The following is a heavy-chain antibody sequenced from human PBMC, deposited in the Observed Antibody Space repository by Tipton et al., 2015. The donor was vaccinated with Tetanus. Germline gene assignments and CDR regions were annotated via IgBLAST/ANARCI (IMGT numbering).Heavy chain of an antibody. J-gene: IGHJ4*02. CDR1: GTSVRSFY. D-gene: IGHD5-12*01. V-gene: IGHV4-59*02. CDR2: SYYVGSP. Sequence: TLSLTCSVSGTSVRSFYWSWIRQSPGKAPEWIGYSYYVGSPNHNPSLKGRVSISRDTSTNQVSLKLTSVTAADTAVYYCARGNGYSGYHHYFDYWGQGTLVTVSS. CDR3: ARGNGYSGYHHYFDY.